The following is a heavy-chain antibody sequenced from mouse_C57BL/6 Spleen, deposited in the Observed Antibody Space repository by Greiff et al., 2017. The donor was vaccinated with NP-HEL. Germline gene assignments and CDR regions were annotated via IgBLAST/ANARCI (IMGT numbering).Heavy chain of an antibody. Sequence: VQRVESGPGLVQPSQSLSITCTVSGFSLTSYGVHWVRQSPGKGLEWLGVIWSGGSTDYNAAFISRLSISKDNSKSQVFFKMNSLQADDTAIYYCARNFDYDGPPFAYWGQGTLVTVSA. CDR2: IWSGGST. J-gene: IGHJ3*01. CDR3: ARNFDYDGPPFAY. V-gene: IGHV2-2*01. D-gene: IGHD2-4*01. CDR1: GFSLTSYG.